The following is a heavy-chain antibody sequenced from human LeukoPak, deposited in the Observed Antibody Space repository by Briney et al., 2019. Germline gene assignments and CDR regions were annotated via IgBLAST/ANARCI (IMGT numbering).Heavy chain of an antibody. D-gene: IGHD1-1*01. V-gene: IGHV4-59*01. CDR1: GGSISSYY. Sequence: SETLSLTCTVSGGSISSYYWSWIRQPPGKGLEWIGYIYYSGSTNYNPSLKSRVTISVDTSKNQFSLKLSSVTAADTAVYYCASIPIGYNWNDDAFDIWGQGTMVTVSS. CDR2: IYYSGST. CDR3: ASIPIGYNWNDDAFDI. J-gene: IGHJ3*02.